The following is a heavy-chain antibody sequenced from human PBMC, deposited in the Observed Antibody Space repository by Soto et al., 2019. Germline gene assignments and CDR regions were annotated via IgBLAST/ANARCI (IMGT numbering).Heavy chain of an antibody. V-gene: IGHV3-43D*04. CDR1: GFTFDDYA. D-gene: IGHD3-9*01. J-gene: IGHJ2*01. CDR3: AKDTTGFTHRYFDL. Sequence: GGSLRLSCAASGFTFDDYAMHWVRQAPGKGLEWVSLISWDGGSTYYADSVKGRFTISRDNSKNFLYLLMNSLRAEDTALYYCAKDTTGFTHRYFDLWGRGTLVTVSS. CDR2: ISWDGGST.